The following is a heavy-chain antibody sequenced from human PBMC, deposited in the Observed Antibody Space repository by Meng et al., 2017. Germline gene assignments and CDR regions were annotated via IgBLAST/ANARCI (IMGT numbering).Heavy chain of an antibody. CDR3: EVTYYYDSSGYYYNFDY. CDR2: IIPIFGTA. D-gene: IGHD3-22*01. CDR1: GGTSSSYA. Sequence: QVQPVQTVAGWKKPESSVTASWKASGGTSSSYAISWVRQDPGQGIEWMGGIIPIFGTANCAKQFQGRVTITANKSKSTAYMELSSLRSEDTAVYYCEVTYYYDSSGYYYNFDYWGQGTLVTVSS. V-gene: IGHV1-69*06. J-gene: IGHJ4*02.